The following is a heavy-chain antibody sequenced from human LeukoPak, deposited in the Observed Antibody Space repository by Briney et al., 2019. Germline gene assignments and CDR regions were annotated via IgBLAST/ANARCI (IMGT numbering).Heavy chain of an antibody. CDR1: GFTFSGYA. CDR3: AKDREYTVYDSPLDY. V-gene: IGHV3-23*01. D-gene: IGHD5/OR15-5a*01. CDR2: ISGSGGST. Sequence: GGSVRLSCAASGFTFSGYAMTWVRQAPGKGLEWVSAISGSGGSTYYADSVKGRFTISRDNSKNTLYLQMNSLRAEDTAVYYCAKDREYTVYDSPLDYWGQGTLVTVSS. J-gene: IGHJ4*02.